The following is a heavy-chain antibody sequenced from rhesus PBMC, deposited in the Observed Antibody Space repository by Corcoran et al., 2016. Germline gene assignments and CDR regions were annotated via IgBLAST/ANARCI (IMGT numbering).Heavy chain of an antibody. V-gene: IGHV3-178*01. CDR1: GFTFSDYY. CDR2: ISNGGGSP. D-gene: IGHD2-39*01. Sequence: EVQLVESGGGLAKPGGSLRLSCAASGFTFSDYYMDWVRQAPGKGLEWVSRISNGGGSPWSAASVKGRFTISREHAKNTLYFQMNSLRAEDTAVYYCARDKGVYGLDSWGQGVVVTVSS. J-gene: IGHJ6*01. CDR3: ARDKGVYGLDS.